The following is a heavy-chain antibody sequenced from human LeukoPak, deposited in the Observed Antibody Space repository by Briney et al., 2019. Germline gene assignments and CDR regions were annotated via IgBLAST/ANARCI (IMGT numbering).Heavy chain of an antibody. V-gene: IGHV3-21*01. CDR1: GFTFSSYS. CDR2: ISSSSSYI. Sequence: GGSLRLSCAASGFTFSSYSMNWVRQAPGKGLEWASSISSSSSYIYYADSVKGRFTISRDNAKNSLYLQMNSLRAEDTAVYYCARDGIVGATRAFDYWGQGTLVTVSS. J-gene: IGHJ4*02. D-gene: IGHD1-26*01. CDR3: ARDGIVGATRAFDY.